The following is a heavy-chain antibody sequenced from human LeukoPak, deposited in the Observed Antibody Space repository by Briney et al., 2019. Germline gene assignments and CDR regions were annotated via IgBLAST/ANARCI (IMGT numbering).Heavy chain of an antibody. CDR2: INPNSGGT. Sequence: ASVKVSCKASGYTFTGYYMHWVRQAPGQGLEWMGWINPNSGGTNYAQKFQGRVTMTRDTSISTAYMELSRLRSDDTAVYYCARGPEGYYGSGSYVGYWGQGTLVTVSS. J-gene: IGHJ4*02. CDR3: ARGPEGYYGSGSYVGY. V-gene: IGHV1-2*02. CDR1: GYTFTGYY. D-gene: IGHD3-10*01.